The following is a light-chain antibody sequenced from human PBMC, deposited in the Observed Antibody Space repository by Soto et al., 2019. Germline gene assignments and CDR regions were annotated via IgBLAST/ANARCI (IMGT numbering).Light chain of an antibody. CDR2: DAS. J-gene: IGKJ2*01. CDR3: QQRSNWPYT. Sequence: EIVLTQSPATPSLSPGERATLSCRASQSVSSYLACYQQKPGQAPRLLIYDASNRATGIPARFSGSGSGTDFTLTISSLEREDCAVYYCQQRSNWPYTFGQGTNLEIK. V-gene: IGKV3-11*01. CDR1: QSVSSY.